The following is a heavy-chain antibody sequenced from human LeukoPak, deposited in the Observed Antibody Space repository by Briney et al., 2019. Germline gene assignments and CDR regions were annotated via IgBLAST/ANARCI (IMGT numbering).Heavy chain of an antibody. CDR1: GYTFTSYY. V-gene: IGHV1-46*01. J-gene: IGHJ5*02. Sequence: ASVKVSCKASGYTFTSYYMHWVRQAPGQGREWMGIINHSGGSTSYAQKFQGRVTRTRDTSTSQVYMELSSLRSEDTAVYYCARDPVSPTGWFDPWGQGTLVTVSS. D-gene: IGHD2/OR15-2a*01. CDR3: ARDPVSPTGWFDP. CDR2: INHSGGST.